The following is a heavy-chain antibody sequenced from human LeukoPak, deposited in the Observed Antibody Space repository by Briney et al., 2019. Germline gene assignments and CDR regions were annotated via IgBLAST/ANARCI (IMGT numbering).Heavy chain of an antibody. J-gene: IGHJ6*02. D-gene: IGHD3-10*01. V-gene: IGHV4-34*01. Sequence: SETLSLTCAVYGGSFSGYYWSWIRQPPGKGLEWIGEINHSGSTYYNPSLKSRVTISVDTSKNQFSLKLSSVTAAETAVYYCAREATYYYGSGSPLHGMDVWGQGTTVTVSS. CDR1: GGSFSGYY. CDR3: AREATYYYGSGSPLHGMDV. CDR2: INHSGST.